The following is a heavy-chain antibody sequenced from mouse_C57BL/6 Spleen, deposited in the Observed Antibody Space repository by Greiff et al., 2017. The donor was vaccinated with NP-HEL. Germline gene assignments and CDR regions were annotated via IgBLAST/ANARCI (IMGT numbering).Heavy chain of an antibody. CDR2: ISGGGGNT. J-gene: IGHJ3*01. D-gene: IGHD2-4*01. CDR1: GFTFSSYT. CDR3: ARHYDSWFAY. Sequence: EVQLVESGGGLVKPGGSLKLSCAASGFTFSSYTMSWVRQTPEKRLEWVATISGGGGNTYYPDSVKGRFTISRDNAKNTLYLQMSSLRSEDTALYYCARHYDSWFAYWGQGTLVTVSA. V-gene: IGHV5-9*01.